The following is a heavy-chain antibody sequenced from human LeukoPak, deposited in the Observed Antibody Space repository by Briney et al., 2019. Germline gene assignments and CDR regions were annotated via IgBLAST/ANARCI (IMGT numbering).Heavy chain of an antibody. Sequence: SGGSLRLSCAVSGFIFENYAMHWVRQAPGKGLEWVSSISSSSSYIYYADSVKGRFTISRDNAKNSLYLQMNSLRAEDTAVYYCARSPVGMITFGGVIVSPHYFDYWGQGTLVTVSS. CDR3: ARSPVGMITFGGVIVSPHYFDY. CDR2: ISSSSSYI. J-gene: IGHJ4*02. V-gene: IGHV3-21*01. CDR1: GFIFENYA. D-gene: IGHD3-16*02.